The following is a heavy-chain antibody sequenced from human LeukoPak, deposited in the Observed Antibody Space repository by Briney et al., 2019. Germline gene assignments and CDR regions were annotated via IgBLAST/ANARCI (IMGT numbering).Heavy chain of an antibody. D-gene: IGHD3-22*01. V-gene: IGHV3-66*01. CDR1: GFTVSSNY. J-gene: IGHJ3*02. CDR2: IYSGGST. Sequence: GGSLRLSCAASGFTVSSNYMSWVRQAPGKGLEWVSVIYSGGSTYYADSVKGRFTISRDNSKNTLYLQMNSLRVEDTAMYYCARDLPSSGYWYRDAFDIWGRGTMVTVSS. CDR3: ARDLPSSGYWYRDAFDI.